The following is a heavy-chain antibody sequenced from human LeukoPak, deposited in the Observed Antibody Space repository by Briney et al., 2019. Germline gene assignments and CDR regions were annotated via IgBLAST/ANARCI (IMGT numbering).Heavy chain of an antibody. CDR2: MNPNSGNT. CDR3: ARGMDSYGYDY. D-gene: IGHD5-18*01. J-gene: IGHJ4*02. V-gene: IGHV1-8*03. Sequence: GASVKVSCKASGYTFTSYDINWVGQATGQGLEWMGWMNPNSGNTGYAQKFQGRVTITRHNSISTAYMELSSLRSEATTVYCSARGMDSYGYDYWGQGTLVTVSS. CDR1: GYTFTSYD.